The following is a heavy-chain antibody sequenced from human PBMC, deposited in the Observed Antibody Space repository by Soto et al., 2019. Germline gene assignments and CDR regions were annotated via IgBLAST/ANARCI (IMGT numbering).Heavy chain of an antibody. Sequence: EVQLVESGGGLVQPGGSLRLSCAASGFTFSSYWMSWVRQAPGKGLEWVAHINQDGSEKYYVDSVKGRFTISRDNAKKSLYLQMNSLRAEDTAVYSCARAPYGSGSSYYFDDWVQGTLVTFSS. D-gene: IGHD3-10*01. CDR1: GFTFSSYW. CDR3: ARAPYGSGSSYYFDD. CDR2: INQDGSEK. V-gene: IGHV3-7*03. J-gene: IGHJ4*02.